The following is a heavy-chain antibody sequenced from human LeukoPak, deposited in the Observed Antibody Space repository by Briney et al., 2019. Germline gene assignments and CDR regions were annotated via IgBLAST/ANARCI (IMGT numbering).Heavy chain of an antibody. CDR3: AIRHGITGLLY. CDR1: GFTFSSYS. Sequence: GGSLRLSCAASGFTFSSYSMNWVRQAPGKGLEWVSSISSSSSYIYYADSVKGRFTISRDNAKNSLYLQMNSLRAEDTAVYYCAIRHGITGLLYWGKGTTVTVSS. CDR2: ISSSSSYI. J-gene: IGHJ6*04. D-gene: IGHD1-20*01. V-gene: IGHV3-21*04.